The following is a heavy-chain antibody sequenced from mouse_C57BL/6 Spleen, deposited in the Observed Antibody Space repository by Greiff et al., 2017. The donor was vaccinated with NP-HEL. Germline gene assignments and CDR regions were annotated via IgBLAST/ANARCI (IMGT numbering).Heavy chain of an antibody. CDR2: IYPGGGYT. V-gene: IGHV1-63*01. Sequence: QVQLQQSGAELVRPGTSVKMSCKASGYTFTNYWIGWAKQRPGHGLEWIGDIYPGGGYTNYNEKFKGKATLTADKSSSTAHMQFSSLTSEDSAIYYCARHYGSSYGGFDYWGQGTTLTVSS. J-gene: IGHJ2*01. CDR1: GYTFTNYW. CDR3: ARHYGSSYGGFDY. D-gene: IGHD1-1*01.